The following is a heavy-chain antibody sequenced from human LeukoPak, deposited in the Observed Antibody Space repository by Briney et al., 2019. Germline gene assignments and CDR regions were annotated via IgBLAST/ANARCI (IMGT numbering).Heavy chain of an antibody. CDR1: GFTFSSYA. CDR3: AKDDNGASSSWTLYYYYYYGMDV. CDR2: ISGSGGST. V-gene: IGHV3-23*01. Sequence: GGSLGLSCAASGFTFSSYAMSWVRQAPGKGLEWVSAISGSGGSTYYADSVKGRFTISRDNSKNTLYLQMNSLRAEDTAVYYCAKDDNGASSSWTLYYYYYYGMDVWGQGTTVTVSS. D-gene: IGHD6-13*01. J-gene: IGHJ6*02.